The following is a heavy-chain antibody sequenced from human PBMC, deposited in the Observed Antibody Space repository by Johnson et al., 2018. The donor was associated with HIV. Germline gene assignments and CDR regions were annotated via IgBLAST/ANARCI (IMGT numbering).Heavy chain of an antibody. Sequence: QVQLVESGGGLVKPGGSLRLSCAASGFTFSDYYMSWIRQAPGKGLEWVSYISSSGSTIYYADSVKGRFTISRDNAKNSLYLQMNSLRAEDTAVYYCAKDVIVVVPAAPDAFDIWGQGTMVTVSS. J-gene: IGHJ3*02. D-gene: IGHD2-2*01. CDR2: ISSSGSTI. CDR1: GFTFSDYY. CDR3: AKDVIVVVPAAPDAFDI. V-gene: IGHV3-11*01.